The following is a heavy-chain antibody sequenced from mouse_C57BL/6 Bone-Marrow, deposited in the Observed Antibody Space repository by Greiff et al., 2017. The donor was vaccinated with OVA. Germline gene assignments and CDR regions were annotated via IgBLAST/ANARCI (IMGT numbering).Heavy chain of an antibody. D-gene: IGHD1-1*01. CDR1: GFTFSDYY. V-gene: IGHV5-12*01. CDR3: ARSGFITYAMDY. Sequence: EVKLVESGGGLVQPGGSLKLSCAASGFTFSDYYMYWVRQTPEKRLEWVAYISNGGGSTYYPDTVKGRFTISRDNAKNTLYLQMSRLKSEDTAMYYWARSGFITYAMDYWGQGTSVTVSS. J-gene: IGHJ4*01. CDR2: ISNGGGST.